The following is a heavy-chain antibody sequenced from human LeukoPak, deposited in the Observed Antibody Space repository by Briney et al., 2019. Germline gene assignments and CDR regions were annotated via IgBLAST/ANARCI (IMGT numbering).Heavy chain of an antibody. D-gene: IGHD2-21*02. Sequence: PGGSLRLSCAASGFTFGSYAMSWVRKAPGKGVDWVSSISGSSSYIYYADSVKGRFTISRDNAKKSLYLQMNSLRAEDTAVYYCASLDVVVVTAIYGMDVWGQGTTVTVSS. V-gene: IGHV3-21*01. J-gene: IGHJ6*02. CDR3: ASLDVVVVTAIYGMDV. CDR2: ISGSSSYI. CDR1: GFTFGSYA.